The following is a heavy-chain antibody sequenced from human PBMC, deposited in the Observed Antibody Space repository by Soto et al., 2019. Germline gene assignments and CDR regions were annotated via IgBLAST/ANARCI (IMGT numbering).Heavy chain of an antibody. V-gene: IGHV1-3*01. CDR2: INAGNGNT. CDR3: ARDQPGRYFDY. Sequence: ASVKFSCKASGNTFTSCPIHWVHQAPGQRLEWMGWINAGNGNTKYSQKFQVRVTITRDTSARTAYMELSSLRSEDTAVYYCARDQPGRYFDYWGQGTLVSVSS. J-gene: IGHJ4*02. CDR1: GNTFTSCP.